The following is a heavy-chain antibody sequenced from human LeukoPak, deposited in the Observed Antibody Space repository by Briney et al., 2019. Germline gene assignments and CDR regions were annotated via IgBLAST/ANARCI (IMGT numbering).Heavy chain of an antibody. V-gene: IGHV1-69*13. CDR2: IIPIFGTA. Sequence: ASVKVSCKASGGTFSSYAISWVRQAPGQGLEWMGGIIPIFGTANYAQKFQGRVTITADESTSTAYMELSSLRSEDTAVYYCASIRSNRDGSRSFDYWGQGTLVTVSS. CDR1: GGTFSSYA. CDR3: ASIRSNRDGSRSFDY. J-gene: IGHJ4*02. D-gene: IGHD5-24*01.